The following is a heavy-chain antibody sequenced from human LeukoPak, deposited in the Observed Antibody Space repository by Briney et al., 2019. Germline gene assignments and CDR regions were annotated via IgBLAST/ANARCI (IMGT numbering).Heavy chain of an antibody. CDR1: GFTFSSYG. V-gene: IGHV3-33*01. Sequence: GGSLRLSCAASGFTFSSYGMHWVRQAPGKGLEWVAVIWYDGSDKYYTDSVKGRFTISRDNSKNTLYLQMNSLRAEDTATYYCARAGDAFDIWGQGTMVTVSS. CDR3: ARAGDAFDI. J-gene: IGHJ3*02. CDR2: IWYDGSDK.